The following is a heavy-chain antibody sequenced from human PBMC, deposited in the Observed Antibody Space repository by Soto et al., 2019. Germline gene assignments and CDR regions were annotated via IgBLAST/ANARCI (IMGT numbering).Heavy chain of an antibody. D-gene: IGHD3-10*01. J-gene: IGHJ4*02. Sequence: QVQLVQSGAEVKKPGASVKVSCKASGYTFTNYYIHWVRQAPGQGLEWMGIINPSGGSTDYTQKFQDRVTMSRDTATSTVYMELSSLRSEDTAVYYCARDHRLLWFGELFIWGQGTLVTVSS. CDR2: INPSGGST. V-gene: IGHV1-46*01. CDR1: GYTFTNYY. CDR3: ARDHRLLWFGELFI.